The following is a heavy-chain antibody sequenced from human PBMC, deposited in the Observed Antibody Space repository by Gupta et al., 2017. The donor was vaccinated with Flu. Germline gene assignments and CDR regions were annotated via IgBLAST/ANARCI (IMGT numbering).Heavy chain of an antibody. CDR3: AKDRWGYCSGSKCYFDAFDF. CDR2: ISGSATST. Sequence: VRQAPGKGLEWVSVISGSATSTYYADSVKGRFTISRDNSNNMVYMQMNSLRVEDTAVYYCAKDRWGYCSGSKCYFDAFDFWGPGTVVTVSS. V-gene: IGHV3-23*01. D-gene: IGHD2-15*01. J-gene: IGHJ3*01.